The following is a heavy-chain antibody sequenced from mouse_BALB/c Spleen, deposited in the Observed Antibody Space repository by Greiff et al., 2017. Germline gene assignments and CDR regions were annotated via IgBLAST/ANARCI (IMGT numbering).Heavy chain of an antibody. Sequence: QVQLKESGAELMKPGASVKISCKATGYTFSSYWIEWVKQRPGHGLEWIGEILPGSGSTNYNEKFKGKATFTADTSSNTAYMQLSSLTSEDSAVYYCARSRPYYRYGFAYWGQGTLVTVSA. J-gene: IGHJ3*01. CDR2: ILPGSGST. CDR3: ARSRPYYRYGFAY. CDR1: GYTFSSYW. V-gene: IGHV1-9*01. D-gene: IGHD2-14*01.